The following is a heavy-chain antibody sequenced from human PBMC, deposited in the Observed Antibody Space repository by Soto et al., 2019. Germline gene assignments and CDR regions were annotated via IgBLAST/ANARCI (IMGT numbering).Heavy chain of an antibody. CDR1: GFTVSSNY. V-gene: IGHV3-66*01. J-gene: IGHJ6*02. D-gene: IGHD1-1*01. CDR3: AREGTGGYYYYGMDV. CDR2: IYSGGST. Sequence: EVQLVESGGGLVQPGGSLRLSCAASGFTVSSNYMSWVRQAPGKGLEWVSVIYSGGSTYYADSVKGRFTISRDNSKNTLYLQMNSLRAEDTAVYYCAREGTGGYYYYGMDVWGQGTTVTVSS.